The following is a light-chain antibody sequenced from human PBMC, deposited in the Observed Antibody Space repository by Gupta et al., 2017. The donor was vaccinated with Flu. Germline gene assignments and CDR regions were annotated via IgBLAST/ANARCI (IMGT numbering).Light chain of an antibody. V-gene: IGLV3-25*03. CDR2: KDI. CDR1: ALPNQF. Sequence: SSELTQPPSVSVSPGQTARSTCSGDALPNQFAYWYQQKPGQAPVLVIRKDIERPSGISERFSGSTSGTTVTLTITGVQAEDEADYYCQSADTTETYVVFGGGTKLTVL. CDR3: QSADTTETYVV. J-gene: IGLJ2*01.